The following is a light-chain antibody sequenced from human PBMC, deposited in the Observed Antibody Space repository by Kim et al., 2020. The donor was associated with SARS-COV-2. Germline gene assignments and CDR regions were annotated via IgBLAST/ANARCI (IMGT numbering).Light chain of an antibody. CDR3: QQYGSSPR. Sequence: LSPGERAAPPCRASQSVTSNSLAWYQQKPGQTPRLLIYGASSRAPGIPDRFSGSGSGTDFSLTISRLEPEDFAVYYCQQYGSSPRFGGGTKVVIK. CDR1: QSVTSNS. J-gene: IGKJ4*01. V-gene: IGKV3-20*01. CDR2: GAS.